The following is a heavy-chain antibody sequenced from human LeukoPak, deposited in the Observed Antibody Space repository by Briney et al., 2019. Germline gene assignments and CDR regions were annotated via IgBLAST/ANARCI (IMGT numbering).Heavy chain of an antibody. V-gene: IGHV3-9*01. J-gene: IGHJ4*02. CDR1: GFTFHDYS. CDR2: VSWNSAII. CDR3: AKSHSGTSLAGPEHY. Sequence: GGSLRLSCVASGFTFHDYSMYWVRHTPGKGLEWVSGVSWNSAIIAYADSVKGRFTISRDNAKSSLYLQMTSLTTEDTALYYCAKSHSGTSLAGPEHYWGQGTLVTVSS. D-gene: IGHD6-19*01.